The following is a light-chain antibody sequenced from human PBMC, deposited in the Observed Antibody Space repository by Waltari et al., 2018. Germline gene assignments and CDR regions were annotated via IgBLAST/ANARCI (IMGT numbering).Light chain of an antibody. Sequence: QSQLTQPPSASGTPGQRVTISCSGSDSNIGRNTVNWYQQFPGTAPKPRVYGRGQRPSGVPDRFSASKAGTSASLASSGLQSEDEATYYCAGWDDNVKGRVLFGGGTKLTVL. CDR1: DSNIGRNT. J-gene: IGLJ2*01. CDR3: AGWDDNVKGRVL. CDR2: GRG. V-gene: IGLV1-44*01.